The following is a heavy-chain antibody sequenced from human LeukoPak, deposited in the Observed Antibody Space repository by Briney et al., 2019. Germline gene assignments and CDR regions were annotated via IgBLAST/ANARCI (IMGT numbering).Heavy chain of an antibody. CDR1: GFTFSSYA. Sequence: HPGGSLRLSCAASGFTFSSYAMSWVRQAPGKGLEWVSPISGRGGSTYSADSVKGRFTITRDNSKNTLYLQMNCLRAEDTAVYYCGGPLGYWGQGTLVTVSS. D-gene: IGHD7-27*01. CDR2: ISGRGGST. V-gene: IGHV3-23*01. J-gene: IGHJ4*02. CDR3: GGPLGY.